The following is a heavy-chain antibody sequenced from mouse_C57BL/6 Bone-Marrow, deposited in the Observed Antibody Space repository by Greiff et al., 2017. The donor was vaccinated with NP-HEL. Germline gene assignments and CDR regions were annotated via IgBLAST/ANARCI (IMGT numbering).Heavy chain of an antibody. CDR3: TRETSGKGFAY. CDR1: GFTFSSYA. D-gene: IGHD3-1*01. V-gene: IGHV5-9-1*02. J-gene: IGHJ3*01. Sequence: DVKLVESGEGLVKPGGSLKLSCAASGFTFSSYAMSWVRQTPEKRLEWVAYISSGGDYIYYADTVKGRYTISRDNARNTQYLQMSSLKSEDTAMYYCTRETSGKGFAYWGQGTLVTVSA. CDR2: ISSGGDYI.